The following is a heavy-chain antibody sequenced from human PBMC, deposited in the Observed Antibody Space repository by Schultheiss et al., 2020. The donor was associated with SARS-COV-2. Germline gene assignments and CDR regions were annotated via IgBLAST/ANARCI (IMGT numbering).Heavy chain of an antibody. J-gene: IGHJ5*02. CDR2: IYYSGST. CDR3: ASLRAPIGSDWFDP. D-gene: IGHD4-17*01. CDR1: GGSISSGDYY. Sequence: SQTLSLTCTVSGGSISSGDYYWSWIRQPPGKGLEWIGSIYYSGSTYYNPSLKSRVTISVDTSKNQFSLKLSSVTAADTAVYYCASLRAPIGSDWFDPWGQGTLVTVSS. V-gene: IGHV4-39*01.